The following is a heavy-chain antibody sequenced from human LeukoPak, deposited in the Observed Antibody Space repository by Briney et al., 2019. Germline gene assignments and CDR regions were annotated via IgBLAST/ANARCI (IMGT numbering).Heavy chain of an antibody. D-gene: IGHD3-16*02. CDR1: GFAVSSNY. Sequence: PGGSLRLSCAASGFAVSSNYRTWVRQAPGKGLEWVSVIYSGGSTYYADSVKGRFTISRDNSKNTLYLQMNSLRAEDTAVYYCSGGGISVIDYWGHGTLVTVSS. CDR2: IYSGGST. J-gene: IGHJ4*01. V-gene: IGHV3-53*01. CDR3: SGGGISVIDY.